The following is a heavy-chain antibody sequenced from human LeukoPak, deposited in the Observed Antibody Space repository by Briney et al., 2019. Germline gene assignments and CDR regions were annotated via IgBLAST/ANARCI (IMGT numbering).Heavy chain of an antibody. Sequence: GGSLRLSCAASGFTFSSYAMSWVRQAPGKGLELGSAISGRGGSTYYADSVKGRFTISRDNSKNTLYLQMNSLRAEDTAVYYCAKEGVVVAATLRRYYYYGMDVWGQGTTVTVSS. CDR1: GFTFSSYA. V-gene: IGHV3-23*01. CDR3: AKEGVVVAATLRRYYYYGMDV. J-gene: IGHJ6*02. D-gene: IGHD2-15*01. CDR2: ISGRGGST.